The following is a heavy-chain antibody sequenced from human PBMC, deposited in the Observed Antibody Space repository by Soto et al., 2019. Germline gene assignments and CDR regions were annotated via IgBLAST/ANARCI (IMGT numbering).Heavy chain of an antibody. D-gene: IGHD5-18*01. CDR1: GFTFSSYS. J-gene: IGHJ3*02. V-gene: IGHV3-21*01. CDR2: ISSSSSYI. CDR3: ARGDNTAMARWVADAFDI. Sequence: EVQLVESGGGLVKPGGSLRLSCAASGFTFSSYSMNWVRQAPGKGLEWVSSISSSSSYIYYADSVKGRFTISRDNAKNSLYLQMNSLRAEDTAVYYCARGDNTAMARWVADAFDIWGQGTMVTVSS.